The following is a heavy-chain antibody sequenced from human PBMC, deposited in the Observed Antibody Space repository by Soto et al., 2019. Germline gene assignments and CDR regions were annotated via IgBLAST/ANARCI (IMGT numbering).Heavy chain of an antibody. CDR2: ISAYNDNT. CDR3: ARDQRYYYDSSGFYRWDH. Sequence: QEQLVQSESDVKKPGASVTVSCKASGYTFTSYGFSWVRQAPGQGLEWMGWISAYNDNTNYGQKFQGRVTMTTDTSTSTAYMELRSLRSDDTAVYYCARDQRYYYDSSGFYRWDHWGQGTLVTVSS. V-gene: IGHV1-18*01. D-gene: IGHD3-22*01. J-gene: IGHJ4*02. CDR1: GYTFTSYG.